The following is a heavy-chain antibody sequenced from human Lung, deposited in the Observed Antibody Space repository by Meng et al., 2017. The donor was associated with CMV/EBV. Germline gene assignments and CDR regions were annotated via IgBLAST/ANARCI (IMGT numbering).Heavy chain of an antibody. J-gene: IGHJ4*02. CDR3: ARALDVAGRAPFDY. D-gene: IGHD6-19*01. V-gene: IGHV1-2*02. CDR2: INSYTGST. CDR1: GYTFTGYH. Sequence: ASVKVSCKASGYTFTGYHIHWVRQAPGQGLQWMGWINSYTGSTISAEKLQGRVTMTRDNSITTASMELRRLTSDDTAVYFCARALDVAGRAPFDYWGQGTLVTGSS.